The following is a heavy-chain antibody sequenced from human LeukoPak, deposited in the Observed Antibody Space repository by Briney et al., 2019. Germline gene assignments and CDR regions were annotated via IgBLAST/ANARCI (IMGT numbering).Heavy chain of an antibody. J-gene: IGHJ4*02. D-gene: IGHD3-10*01. Sequence: ASVKVSCKASGYTFTSYGISWVRQAPGQGLEWMGWISAYNGNTNYAQKFQGRVTMTRDTSISTAYMELSRLRSDDTAVYYCARELELLWFGTGLGYWGQGTLVTVSS. V-gene: IGHV1-18*01. CDR1: GYTFTSYG. CDR2: ISAYNGNT. CDR3: ARELELLWFGTGLGY.